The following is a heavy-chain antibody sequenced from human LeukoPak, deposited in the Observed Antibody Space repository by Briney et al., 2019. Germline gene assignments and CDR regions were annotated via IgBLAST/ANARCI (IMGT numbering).Heavy chain of an antibody. V-gene: IGHV3-11*01. D-gene: IGHD2-8*01. Sequence: GGSLRLSCAASGFTFGDYYMSWIRQAPGKGLEWVSYISSSASTIHYADSVKGRFTISRDNAKNSLYLQMNSLRAEDSAVYYCAREVYTGIDYWGQGTLVTVSS. CDR3: AREVYTGIDY. CDR1: GFTFGDYY. J-gene: IGHJ4*02. CDR2: ISSSASTI.